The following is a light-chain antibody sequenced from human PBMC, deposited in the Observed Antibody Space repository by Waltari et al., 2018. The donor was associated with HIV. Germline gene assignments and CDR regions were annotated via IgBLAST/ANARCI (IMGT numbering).Light chain of an antibody. J-gene: IGLJ3*02. CDR1: SSDIGRYDF. Sequence: TISCTGTSSDIGRYDFVSWYQQHPGKAPKLIIYEINERPSGVPDRFSGSKSGNTATLAVSGLQADDEADYYCSSYAGSDNWVFGGGTTVTVL. CDR3: SSYAGSDNWV. V-gene: IGLV2-8*01. CDR2: EIN.